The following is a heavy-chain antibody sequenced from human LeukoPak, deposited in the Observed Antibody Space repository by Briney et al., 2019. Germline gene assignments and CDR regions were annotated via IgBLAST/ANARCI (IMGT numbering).Heavy chain of an antibody. D-gene: IGHD2-2*01. CDR1: GYTFTEYA. CDR3: ARVAGSRNPHSNYYYYYMDV. V-gene: IGHV1-18*01. J-gene: IGHJ6*03. Sequence: GASVKVSCQVSGYTFTEYAISWVRQAPGQGLEWMGWINGFNGNAKYVQKFQGRVTMTTDTSTSASYMEVRSLRSDDTAVYYCARVAGSRNPHSNYYYYYMDVWGEGTTVVVSS. CDR2: INGFNGNA.